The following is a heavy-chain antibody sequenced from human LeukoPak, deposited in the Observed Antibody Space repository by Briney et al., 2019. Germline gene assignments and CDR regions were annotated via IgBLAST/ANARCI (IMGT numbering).Heavy chain of an antibody. CDR2: ISPSGGTT. CDR1: GYTFTGYY. J-gene: IGHJ4*02. V-gene: IGHV1-46*01. CDR3: ARGGWDLTSSGVEY. D-gene: IGHD1-26*01. Sequence: GASVKVSCKASGYTFTGYYMHWVRQAPGQGLEWMGIISPSGGTTSYAQKFQGRVTMTRDTSTSTVYMELSSLRSDDTAVYYCARGGWDLTSSGVEYWGQGTLVTVSS.